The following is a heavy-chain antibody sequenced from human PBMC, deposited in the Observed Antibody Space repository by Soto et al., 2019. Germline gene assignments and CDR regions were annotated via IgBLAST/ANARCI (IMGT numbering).Heavy chain of an antibody. V-gene: IGHV1-2*04. CDR2: INPNSGGT. Sequence: VASVKVSCKASGYTFTGYYMHWVRQAPGQGLEWMGWINPNSGGTNYAQKFQGWVTMTRDTSISTAYMELSRLRSDDTAVYYCARRAAGDYYYGMDVWGQGTTVTVS. CDR3: ARRAAGDYYYGMDV. J-gene: IGHJ6*02. D-gene: IGHD6-13*01. CDR1: GYTFTGYY.